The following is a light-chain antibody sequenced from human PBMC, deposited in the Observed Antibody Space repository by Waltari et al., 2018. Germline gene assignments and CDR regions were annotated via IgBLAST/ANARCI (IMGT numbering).Light chain of an antibody. J-gene: IGLJ2*01. CDR1: SGDVGHYNY. CDR2: DVR. Sequence: QSALTQPRPVSGSPGQSVTISCTGTSGDVGHYNYVSWYQVQPGKAPRLTIYDVRERPSGVPDRFSASKSGNTASLTISGLQAEDEGSYHCCSRAGSSVVFGGGTKLTVL. V-gene: IGLV2-11*01. CDR3: CSRAGSSVV.